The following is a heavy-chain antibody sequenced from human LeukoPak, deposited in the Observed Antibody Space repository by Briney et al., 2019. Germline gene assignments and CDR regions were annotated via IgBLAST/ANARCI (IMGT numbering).Heavy chain of an antibody. D-gene: IGHD3-16*01. J-gene: IGHJ3*02. Sequence: GASVKVSCKASGDTSGSYAMNWVRQAPGQGLEWVARIIPLLGITNHAQKLQGRVTVNADTSTNTVYMELSSLGPDDTAVYYCARARSRITFGGIRHAFDIWGQGTLVTVSS. CDR1: GDTSGSYA. CDR2: IIPLLGIT. V-gene: IGHV1-69*04. CDR3: ARARSRITFGGIRHAFDI.